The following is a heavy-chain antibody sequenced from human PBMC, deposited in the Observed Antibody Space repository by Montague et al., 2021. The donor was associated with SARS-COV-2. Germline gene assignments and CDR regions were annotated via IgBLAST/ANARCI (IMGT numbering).Heavy chain of an antibody. CDR3: ARGVQVTTFYYYYGMDV. V-gene: IGHV4-34*01. Sequence: SETLSLTCAVYGGSFSGYYWSWIRQPPGKGLEWIGEINHSGSTNYNPSLKSRVTISVDTSKNQFSLKLSSVTAADTALYYCARGVQVTTFYYYYGMDVWGQGTTVTVSS. D-gene: IGHD4-11*01. CDR2: INHSGST. CDR1: GGSFSGYY. J-gene: IGHJ6*02.